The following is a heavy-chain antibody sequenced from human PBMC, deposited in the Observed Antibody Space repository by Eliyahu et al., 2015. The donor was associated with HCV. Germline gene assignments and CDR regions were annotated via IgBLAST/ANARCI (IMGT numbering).Heavy chain of an antibody. CDR1: GGTFSSYA. J-gene: IGHJ5*02. V-gene: IGHV1-69*01. Sequence: QVQLVQSGAEVKKPGSSVKVSCKAXGGTFSSYAISWVRQAPGQGLEWMGGXIPIFGTANYAQKFQGRVTITADESTSTAYMELSSLRSEDTAVYYCARDKLMAVVTQGWFDPWGQGTLVTVSS. CDR2: XIPIFGTA. D-gene: IGHD6-19*01. CDR3: ARDKLMAVVTQGWFDP.